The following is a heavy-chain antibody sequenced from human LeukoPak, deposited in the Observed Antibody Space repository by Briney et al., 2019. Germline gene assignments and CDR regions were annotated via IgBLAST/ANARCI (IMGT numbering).Heavy chain of an antibody. CDR3: ARDLGTYYDFWSGYYTDY. J-gene: IGHJ4*02. CDR2: ISYDGSNK. D-gene: IGHD3-3*01. CDR1: GFTFSSYA. Sequence: PGGSLRFSCAASGFTFSSYAMHWVRQAPGRGLEWVAVISYDGSNKYYADSVKGRFTISRDNSKNTLYLQMNSLRAEDTAVYYCARDLGTYYDFWSGYYTDYWGQGTLVTVSS. V-gene: IGHV3-30-3*01.